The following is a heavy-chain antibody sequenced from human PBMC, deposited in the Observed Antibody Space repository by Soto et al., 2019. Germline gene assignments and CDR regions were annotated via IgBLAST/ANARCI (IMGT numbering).Heavy chain of an antibody. CDR2: ISAYNGNT. D-gene: IGHD3-22*01. Sequence: ASVKVSCKASGYTFTSYGISWVRQAPGQGLEWMGWISAYNGNTNYAQKLQGRVTITADKSTSTAYMELSSLRSEDTAVYYCASRYDSSDYWGQGTLVTVSS. CDR1: GYTFTSYG. CDR3: ASRYDSSDY. J-gene: IGHJ4*02. V-gene: IGHV1-18*01.